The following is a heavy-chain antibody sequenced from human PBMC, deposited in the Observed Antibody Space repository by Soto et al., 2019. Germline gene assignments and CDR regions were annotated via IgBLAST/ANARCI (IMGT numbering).Heavy chain of an antibody. CDR1: GGTFSSYA. D-gene: IGHD6-13*01. V-gene: IGHV1-69*01. J-gene: IGHJ6*02. Sequence: SVKVSCKASGGTFSSYAISWVRQAPVQGLEWMGGIIPIFGTANYAQKFQGRVTITADESTSAAYMELSSLRSEDTAVYYCARDQVAAAGKLRETDYYYYYGMDVWGQGTTVTVSS. CDR2: IIPIFGTA. CDR3: ARDQVAAAGKLRETDYYYYYGMDV.